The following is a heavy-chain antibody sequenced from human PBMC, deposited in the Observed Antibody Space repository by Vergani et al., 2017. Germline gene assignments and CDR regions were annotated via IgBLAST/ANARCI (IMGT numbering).Heavy chain of an antibody. Sequence: QMQLQESGPGLVKASETLSLTCTVSGDSIISRSYYWGWIRQPPGKGLEWIGSIYNSGNGDSSSSLKSRVTISADTSKNQFSLRLTSVTAADTAVYYCANGKYYSDGTSHFRGKYFDVWGRGTLVTVPS. CDR1: GDSIISRSYY. CDR2: IYNSGNG. CDR3: ANGKYYSDGTSHFRGKYFDV. V-gene: IGHV4-39*01. D-gene: IGHD3-16*01. J-gene: IGHJ2*01.